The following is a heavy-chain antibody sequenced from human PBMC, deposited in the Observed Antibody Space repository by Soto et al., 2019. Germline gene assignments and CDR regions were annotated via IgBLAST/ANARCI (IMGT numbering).Heavy chain of an antibody. D-gene: IGHD2-2*01. V-gene: IGHV4-59*01. Sequence: QVLLQESGPGLVKPSETLSLTCSVSGASITSYYWSWIRQPPGKGLEWIGYIYHSGSPSYNPSLKSRVTRSVDTTKNQLSVRLVSVTAADTALYFCAREDFGSCSSTTCLNWFDPWGQGTLVTVSS. CDR1: GASITSYY. CDR2: IYHSGSP. J-gene: IGHJ5*02. CDR3: AREDFGSCSSTTCLNWFDP.